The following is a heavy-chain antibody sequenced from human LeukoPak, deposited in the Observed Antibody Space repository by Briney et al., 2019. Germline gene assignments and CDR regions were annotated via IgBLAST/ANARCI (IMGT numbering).Heavy chain of an antibody. CDR2: ISYDGSNK. J-gene: IGHJ4*02. Sequence: TGGSLRLSCSASGFTFSNYNMNWVRQAPGKGLEWVAVISYDGSNKYYADSVKGRFTISRDNSKNTLYLQMNSLRAEDTAVYYCARDWGWELLGHYFFDYWGQGTLVTVSS. D-gene: IGHD1-26*01. CDR3: ARDWGWELLGHYFFDY. CDR1: GFTFSNYN. V-gene: IGHV3-30-3*01.